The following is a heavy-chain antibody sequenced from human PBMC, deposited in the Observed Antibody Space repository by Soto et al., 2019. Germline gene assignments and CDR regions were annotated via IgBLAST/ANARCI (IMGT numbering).Heavy chain of an antibody. CDR3: ARQTYPPDSAPTFQYYFDA. CDR2: IDPSDSQT. V-gene: IGHV5-10-1*01. D-gene: IGHD3-22*01. J-gene: IGHJ4*02. Sequence: GESLKISCKGSGYSFAGYWITWVRQMPGKGLEWMGRIDPSDSQTYYSPSFRGHVTISAAKSITTVFLQWSSLRASDTAMYYCARQTYPPDSAPTFQYYFDAWGQGTLVTVSS. CDR1: GYSFAGYW.